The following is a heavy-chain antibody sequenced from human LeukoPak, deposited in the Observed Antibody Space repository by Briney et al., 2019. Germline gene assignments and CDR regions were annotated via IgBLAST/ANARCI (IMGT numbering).Heavy chain of an antibody. CDR2: IYYSGST. CDR3: ARTYCSGGSCHFDY. J-gene: IGHJ4*02. V-gene: IGHV4-59*08. D-gene: IGHD2-15*01. Sequence: SETLSLTCTVSGGSISSYYWSWIRQPPGKGLEYIGYIYYSGSTNSNPSLKSRVTISVDTSKNQFSLKLSSVTAADTAVYYCARTYCSGGSCHFDYWGQGTLVTVSS. CDR1: GGSISSYY.